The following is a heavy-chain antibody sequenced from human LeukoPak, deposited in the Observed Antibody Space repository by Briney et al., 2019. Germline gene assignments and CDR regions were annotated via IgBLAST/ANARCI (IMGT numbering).Heavy chain of an antibody. V-gene: IGHV3-21*01. CDR3: ARASHYDILTGYSPRDAFDI. CDR1: GFTFSSYS. CDR2: ISSSSSYI. Sequence: KSGGSLRLSCAASGFTFSSYSMNWVRQAPGKGLEWVSSISSSSSYIYYADSVKGRFTISRDNAKNSLYLQMNSLRAEDTAVYYCARASHYDILTGYSPRDAFDIWGQGTMVTVSS. J-gene: IGHJ3*02. D-gene: IGHD3-9*01.